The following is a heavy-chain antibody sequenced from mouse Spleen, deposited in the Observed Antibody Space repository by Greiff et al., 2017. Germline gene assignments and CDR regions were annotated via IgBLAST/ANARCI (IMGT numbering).Heavy chain of an antibody. D-gene: IGHD1-1*01. Sequence: QVQLQQPGAELVKPGASVKLSCKASGYTFTSYWMQWVNQRPGQGLEWIGEIDPSDSYTNYNQKFKGKATLTVDTSSSTAYMQLSSLTSEDSAVYYCARRLTTVVARYFDVWGAGTTVTVSS. J-gene: IGHJ1*01. CDR3: ARRLTTVVARYFDV. CDR1: GYTFTSYW. V-gene: IGHV1-50*01. CDR2: IDPSDSYT.